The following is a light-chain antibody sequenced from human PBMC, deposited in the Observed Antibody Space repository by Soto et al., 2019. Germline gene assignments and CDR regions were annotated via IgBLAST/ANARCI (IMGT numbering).Light chain of an antibody. CDR2: GAS. CDR3: QQYGSSPPIT. J-gene: IGKJ3*01. V-gene: IGKV3-20*01. CDR1: QIVSSSY. Sequence: EIVLTQSPGTLSLSPGERATLSCRASQIVSSSYLAWYQQKPGQAPRLLIYGASGRATGIPDRFSGSGSGTDFPLTISRLEPEDFAVYYCQQYGSSPPITFGPGTKVDIK.